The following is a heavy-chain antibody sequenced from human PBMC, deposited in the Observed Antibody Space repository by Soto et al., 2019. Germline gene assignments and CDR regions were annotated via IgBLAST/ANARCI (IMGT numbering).Heavy chain of an antibody. J-gene: IGHJ6*02. V-gene: IGHV4-34*01. Sequence: PSETLSLTCAVSGGSFSGFYWTWIRQPPGEGLEWIGEINHSGTTNFNPSLRSRLTISLDSSKKHFSLNLTSMTAADAAVYYCARADRTLVPSYGLDVWGQGTTVTVSS. CDR3: ARADRTLVPSYGLDV. CDR2: INHSGTT. CDR1: GGSFSGFY. D-gene: IGHD2-15*01.